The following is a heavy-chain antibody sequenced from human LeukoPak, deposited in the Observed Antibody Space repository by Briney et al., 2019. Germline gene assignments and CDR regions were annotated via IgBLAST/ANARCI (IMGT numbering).Heavy chain of an antibody. Sequence: SETLSLTCTVSGGSISSSSYYWGWIRQPPGKGLEWIGSIYYSGSTYYNPSLKSRVTISVDTSKNQFSLKLSSVTAADTAVYYCAREGYSYGLLEGYYYYGMDVWGQGTTVAVSS. CDR2: IYYSGST. CDR3: AREGYSYGLLEGYYYYGMDV. V-gene: IGHV4-39*07. CDR1: GGSISSSSYY. D-gene: IGHD5-18*01. J-gene: IGHJ6*02.